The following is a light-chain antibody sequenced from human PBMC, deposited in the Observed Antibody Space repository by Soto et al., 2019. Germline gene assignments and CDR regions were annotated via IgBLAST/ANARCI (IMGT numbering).Light chain of an antibody. CDR2: EVS. CDR1: SSDVGGYNY. V-gene: IGLV2-14*01. Sequence: QTVVTQPASVSGSPGQSITISCTGTSSDVGGYNYVSWYQQHPGKAPKLMIYEVSNRPSGVSNRFSGSKSGNTASLTISGLQAEDEADYYCSSYTSSSVPYVFGTGTKVTV. J-gene: IGLJ1*01. CDR3: SSYTSSSVPYV.